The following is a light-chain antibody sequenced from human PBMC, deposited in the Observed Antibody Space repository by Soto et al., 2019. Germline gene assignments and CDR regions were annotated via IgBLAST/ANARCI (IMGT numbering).Light chain of an antibody. Sequence: EIVMTQSPATLSVSPGERATLSCRASQSVSHNLAWYQQKPGQAPRLLFYGASTRATGIPARFSGSGSGTDFTLTISSVQSEDFAVYYGQQSNNWPYTFGQGTKLEIK. CDR1: QSVSHN. CDR2: GAS. J-gene: IGKJ2*01. CDR3: QQSNNWPYT. V-gene: IGKV3-15*01.